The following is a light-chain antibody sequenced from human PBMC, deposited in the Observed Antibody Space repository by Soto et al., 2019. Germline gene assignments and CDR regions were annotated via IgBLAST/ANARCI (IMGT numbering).Light chain of an antibody. V-gene: IGKV1-39*01. CDR1: QTIGSY. J-gene: IGKJ1*01. CDR2: AAS. CDR3: QHSYKGCSRT. Sequence: DIQMTQAPSSLSASVGGRVTITWRASQTIGSYFNCDRQKPGKAPELVLYAASILQREVPSSMRGSGSETDIPLTISSLQPEDFASYCCQHSYKGCSRTFGPVTKE.